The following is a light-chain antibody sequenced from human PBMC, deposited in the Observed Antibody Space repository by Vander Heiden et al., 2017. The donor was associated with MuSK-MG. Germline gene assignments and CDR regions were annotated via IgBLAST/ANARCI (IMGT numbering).Light chain of an antibody. V-gene: IGKV1-39*01. Sequence: DIQMTQSPSSLSASVGDRVTITCRASQSISSYLNWYQQKRGKAPKLLIYAASRLQSGVPSRFSGSGSGTDFTLTISRLQPEDFANYYWQQSYSTLGFGQGTRLEIK. CDR2: AAS. CDR1: QSISSY. J-gene: IGKJ5*01. CDR3: QQSYSTLG.